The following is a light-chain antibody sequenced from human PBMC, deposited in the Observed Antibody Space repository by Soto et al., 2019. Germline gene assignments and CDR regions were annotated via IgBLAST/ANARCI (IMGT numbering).Light chain of an antibody. CDR3: LHDYSYPRT. V-gene: IGKV1-6*01. Sequence: AIQMTQSPSSLSASVGDRVIITCRASQAIRNDLGWYQQKPGKAPKLLIYTASTLQSGVPSRFSGSGSGADVTLTIRSLQPEDSATYSCLHDYSYPRTFGQGTNVEIK. CDR1: QAIRND. CDR2: TAS. J-gene: IGKJ1*01.